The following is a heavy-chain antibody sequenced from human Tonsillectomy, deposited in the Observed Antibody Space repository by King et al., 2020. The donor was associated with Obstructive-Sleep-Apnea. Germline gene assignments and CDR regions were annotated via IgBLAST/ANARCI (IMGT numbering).Heavy chain of an antibody. J-gene: IGHJ5*02. CDR3: ARDWYCSSTSCYAPFDP. CDR2: ISYDGSNK. V-gene: IGHV3-30*04. CDR1: GFTFSSYA. D-gene: IGHD2-2*01. Sequence: VQLVESGGGVVQPGRSLRLSCAASGFTFSSYAMHWVRQAPGKGLGWVAVISYDGSNKYYADSVKGRFTISRDNSKNTLYLQMNSLRAEDTAVYYCARDWYCSSTSCYAPFDPWGQGTLVTVSS.